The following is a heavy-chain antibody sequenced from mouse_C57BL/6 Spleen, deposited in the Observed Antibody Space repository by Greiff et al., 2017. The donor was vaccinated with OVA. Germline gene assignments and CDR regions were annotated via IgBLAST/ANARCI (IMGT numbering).Heavy chain of an antibody. CDR1: GYTFTSYW. J-gene: IGHJ4*01. V-gene: IGHV1-64*01. CDR3: ARGDIRRYSNYEDYYAMDY. D-gene: IGHD2-5*01. CDR2: IHPNSGST. Sequence: QVQLKQPGAELVKPGASVKLSCKASGYTFTSYWMHWVKQRPGQGLEWIGMIHPNSGSTNYNEKFKSKATLTVDKSSSTAYMQLSSLTSEDSAVYYCARGDIRRYSNYEDYYAMDYWGQGTSVTVSS.